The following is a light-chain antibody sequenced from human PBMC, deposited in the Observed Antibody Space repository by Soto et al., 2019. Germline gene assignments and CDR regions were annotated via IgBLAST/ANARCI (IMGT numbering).Light chain of an antibody. V-gene: IGKV1-27*01. Sequence: DIQMTQSPSSLSASVGDRVSITCRASQGIRNSLAWYQQKPGKVPKLLIYAASTLESGVPSRFSGSGSETDFTLTISSLQPEDVATYFCQKYNSAPTWTFGPGTKVEIK. CDR3: QKYNSAPTWT. CDR2: AAS. CDR1: QGIRNS. J-gene: IGKJ1*01.